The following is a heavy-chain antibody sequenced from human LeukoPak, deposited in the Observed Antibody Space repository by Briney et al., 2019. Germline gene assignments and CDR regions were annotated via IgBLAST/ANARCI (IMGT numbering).Heavy chain of an antibody. V-gene: IGHV4-61*09. D-gene: IGHD5-18*01. CDR1: GGSINSGSYY. J-gene: IGHJ6*03. CDR2: FYTSGHT. Sequence: SETLSLTCTVSGGSINSGSYYWSWIRQPAGKGLEWMGHFYTSGHTSYNPSLKSRVTISVDTSKNQFSLKMNSVTAADTAVYYCARGVHGYSYGYVPWELYSYMDVWGKGTTVTVSS. CDR3: ARGVHGYSYGYVPWELYSYMDV.